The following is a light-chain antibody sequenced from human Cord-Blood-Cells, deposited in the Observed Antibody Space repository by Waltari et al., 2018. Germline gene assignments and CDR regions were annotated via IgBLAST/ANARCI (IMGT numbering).Light chain of an antibody. V-gene: IGKV1-5*01. CDR1: QSISSW. J-gene: IGKJ1*01. Sequence: DIQMTQSPSTLSASVGDRVTITCRASQSISSWLAWYQQKPGKAPKLLIYDASSLGSGVPSRFSGSGSGTEFTLTSSSLQPDDFATYYCQQYNSYSGTFGQGTKVEIK. CDR3: QQYNSYSGT. CDR2: DAS.